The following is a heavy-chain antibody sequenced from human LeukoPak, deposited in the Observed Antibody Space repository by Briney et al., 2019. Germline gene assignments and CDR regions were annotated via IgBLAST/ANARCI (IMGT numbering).Heavy chain of an antibody. Sequence: PSETLSLTCTVSGVSISNYYWSWIRQPPGKGLEWIGYSYNSGNTNYNPSLRSRVTISVDTSKNQFSLKLSSVTAADTAVYYCAGPSKQLASWGQGTLVTVSS. CDR2: SYNSGNT. CDR1: GVSISNYY. CDR3: AGPSKQLAS. D-gene: IGHD5-24*01. J-gene: IGHJ5*02. V-gene: IGHV4-59*08.